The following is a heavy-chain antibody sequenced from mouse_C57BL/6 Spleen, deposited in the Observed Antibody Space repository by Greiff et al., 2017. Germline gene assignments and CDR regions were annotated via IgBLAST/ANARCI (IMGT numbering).Heavy chain of an antibody. Sequence: EVQLQQSGAELVKPGASVKLSCTASGFNIKDYYMHWVKQRTEQGLEWIGRIDPVDGETKYAPKFQGKATITADTSSNTAYLQLSSLTSEDAAVYYCARSRVTKVVAPVFEDWGQGTTLTVAS. CDR1: GFNIKDYY. D-gene: IGHD1-1*01. CDR3: ARSRVTKVVAPVFED. CDR2: IDPVDGET. V-gene: IGHV14-2*01. J-gene: IGHJ2*01.